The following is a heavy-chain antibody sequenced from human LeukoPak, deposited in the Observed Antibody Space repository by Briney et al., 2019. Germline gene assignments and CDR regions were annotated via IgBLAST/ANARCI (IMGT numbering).Heavy chain of an antibody. D-gene: IGHD1-26*01. CDR3: VRDLGGRSGH. CDR1: GFTFSSNW. CDR2: INEDGRTT. V-gene: IGHV3-74*01. J-gene: IGHJ4*02. Sequence: PGGSLRLSCVASGFTFSSNWKHWVRQAPGKGLVWVSRINEDGRTTNYADSVKGRSTIFRDNAKNTLYLQMNSLRAEDTAVYYCVRDLGGRSGHWGQGTLVTVSS.